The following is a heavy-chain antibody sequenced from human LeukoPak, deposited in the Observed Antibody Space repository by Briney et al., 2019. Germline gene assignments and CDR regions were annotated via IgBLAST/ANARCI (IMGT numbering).Heavy chain of an antibody. Sequence: SETLSLTCTVSGGSISSSSYYWGWIRQPPGKGLEWIGSIYYSGSTYYNPSLKSRVTISVDRSKNQFFLKLSSVTAADTAVYYCARRNIKGYYYYYMDVWGKGTTVTVSS. D-gene: IGHD4-11*01. CDR3: ARRNIKGYYYYYMDV. V-gene: IGHV4-39*01. CDR2: IYYSGST. CDR1: GGSISSSSYY. J-gene: IGHJ6*03.